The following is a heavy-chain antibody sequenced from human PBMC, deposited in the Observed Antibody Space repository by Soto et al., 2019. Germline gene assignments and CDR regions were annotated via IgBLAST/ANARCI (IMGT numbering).Heavy chain of an antibody. CDR3: PTVPTP. Sequence: QLQLQESGSGLVKPSQTLSLTCAVSGGSISSGGYSWSWIRQPPGKGLEWIGYIYHSGSTYYNPSPTRRSTLSVYGSNTLFSLNLSSVTAAYTAVSYCPTVPTPWAQGTLFTFSS. V-gene: IGHV4-30-2*01. J-gene: IGHJ5*02. CDR1: GGSISSGGYS. CDR2: IYHSGST.